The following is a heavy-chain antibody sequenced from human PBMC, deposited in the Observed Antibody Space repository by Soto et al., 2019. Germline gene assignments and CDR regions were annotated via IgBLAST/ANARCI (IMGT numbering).Heavy chain of an antibody. CDR3: ARVLRTVTSYYYYYYGMDV. CDR2: MNPNSGNT. V-gene: IGHV1-8*01. CDR1: GYTFTSYD. D-gene: IGHD4-17*01. Sequence: ASVKVSCKASGYTFTSYDINWVRQATGQGLEWMGWMNPNSGNTGYAQKFQGRVTMTRNTSISTAYMELSSQRSEDTAVYYCARVLRTVTSYYYYYYGMDVWGQGTTVTVSS. J-gene: IGHJ6*02.